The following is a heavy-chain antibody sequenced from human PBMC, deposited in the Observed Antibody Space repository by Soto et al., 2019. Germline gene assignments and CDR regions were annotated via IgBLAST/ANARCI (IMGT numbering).Heavy chain of an antibody. CDR3: ARDSRPLYDSSGYYYGAFDY. CDR1: GFTFSSYW. V-gene: IGHV3-7*01. J-gene: IGHJ4*02. Sequence: PGGSLRLSCAASGFTFSSYWMSWVRQAPGKGLEWVANIKQDGSEKYYVDSVKGRFTISRDNAKNSLYLQINSLRAEDTAVYYCARDSRPLYDSSGYYYGAFDYWGQGTLVTVSS. CDR2: IKQDGSEK. D-gene: IGHD3-22*01.